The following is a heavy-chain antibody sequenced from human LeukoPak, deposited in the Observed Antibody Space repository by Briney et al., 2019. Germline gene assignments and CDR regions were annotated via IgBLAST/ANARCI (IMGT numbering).Heavy chain of an antibody. CDR1: GGSISSGGYS. D-gene: IGHD3-22*01. J-gene: IGHJ3*02. Sequence: SETLSLTCAVSGGSISSGGYSWSWIRQPPGKGLEWIGYIYHSGSTYYNPSLKSRVTISVDRSKNQFSLKLSSVTAADTAVYYCARGGGMIGLDAFDIWGQGSMVTVSS. V-gene: IGHV4-30-2*01. CDR3: ARGGGMIGLDAFDI. CDR2: IYHSGST.